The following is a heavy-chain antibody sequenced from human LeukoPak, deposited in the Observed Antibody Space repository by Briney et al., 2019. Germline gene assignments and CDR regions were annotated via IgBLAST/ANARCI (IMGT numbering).Heavy chain of an antibody. V-gene: IGHV3-21*01. Sequence: GGALRLSCAASGFSFSHYSIYWVRQAPGKGLERVASIISSSSHIYYADSVKGRFTISRDNAKTELYLQMNSLRAEDTAIYYCARVMMGATVTTFHYYCMDVWGVGTTVTVSS. CDR2: IISSSSHI. D-gene: IGHD4-11*01. CDR1: GFSFSHYS. J-gene: IGHJ6*03. CDR3: ARVMMGATVTTFHYYCMDV.